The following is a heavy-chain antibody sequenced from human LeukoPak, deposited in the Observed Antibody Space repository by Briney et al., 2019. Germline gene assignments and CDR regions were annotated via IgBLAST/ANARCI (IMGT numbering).Heavy chain of an antibody. CDR2: IYYSGRT. J-gene: IGHJ4*02. CDR3: ARHGSTYALRN. CDR1: GRSINSYY. V-gene: IGHV4-59*08. Sequence: PSETLSLTCTVSGRSINSYYWSWIRQPPRKGREWIGYIYYSGRTNYNPSLKSRVTISVDTSKNQFSLKPSSLTAADTAVYYCARHGSTYALRNWGQGTLVTVSS. D-gene: IGHD2-2*01.